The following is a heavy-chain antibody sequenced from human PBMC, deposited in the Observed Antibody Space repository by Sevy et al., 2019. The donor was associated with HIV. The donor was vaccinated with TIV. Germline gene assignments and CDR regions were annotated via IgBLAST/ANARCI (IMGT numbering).Heavy chain of an antibody. J-gene: IGHJ6*01. V-gene: IGHV3-21*01. Sequence: GGSLRLSCAASGFTFSSYSMNWVRQAPGKGLEWVSSISSSSSHIYYADSVKGRFTISRDNAKNSLYLQMNSLRAEDTAVYYCARDRGYDFWSGYGRNWSGYFSNGMDVWGQGTTVTVSS. D-gene: IGHD3-3*01. CDR2: ISSSSSHI. CDR3: ARDRGYDFWSGYGRNWSGYFSNGMDV. CDR1: GFTFSSYS.